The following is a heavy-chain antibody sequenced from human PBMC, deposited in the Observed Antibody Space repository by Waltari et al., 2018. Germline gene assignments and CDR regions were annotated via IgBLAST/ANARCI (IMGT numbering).Heavy chain of an antibody. J-gene: IGHJ5*02. CDR2: IDYSGFT. Sequence: TLSLTCAVYGGSFNGYYWNWVRQPPGKGLEWIGEIDYSGFTTYNPSLKSRVTISLDTSKNQFSLSLNSVTAADTAVYYCARVQNWFDPWGQGTLVTVSS. CDR1: GGSFNGYY. V-gene: IGHV4-34*01. CDR3: ARVQNWFDP.